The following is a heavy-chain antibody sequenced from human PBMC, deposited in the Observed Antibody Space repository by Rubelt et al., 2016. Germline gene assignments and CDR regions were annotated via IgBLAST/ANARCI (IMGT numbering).Heavy chain of an antibody. D-gene: IGHD6-19*01. CDR2: IDWDEDK. Sequence: QVTLRESGPALVKPTQTLTLTCTFSGFSLSTVQMSVSWTRQPPGKALEWLARIDWDEDKYYSTSLKTRLTISKDTSKIQVVLTVTNMDPVDTATYYCARTRYSSGWVDYWGQGTLVTVSS. CDR1: GFSLSTVQMS. CDR3: ARTRYSSGWVDY. J-gene: IGHJ4*02. V-gene: IGHV2-70*15.